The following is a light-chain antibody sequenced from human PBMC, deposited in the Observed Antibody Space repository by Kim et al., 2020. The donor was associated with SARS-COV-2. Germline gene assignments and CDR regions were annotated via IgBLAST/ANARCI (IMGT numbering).Light chain of an antibody. J-gene: IGLJ1*01. Sequence: QSITISCTGTSSDVGVYNYVSWYQQHPGKAPKLMIYDVSNRPSAVSNRFSGSKSGNTASLTISELQAEDEADYYCSSYTSSSTSYVFGTGTKVTVL. CDR1: SSDVGVYNY. V-gene: IGLV2-14*03. CDR3: SSYTSSSTSYV. CDR2: DVS.